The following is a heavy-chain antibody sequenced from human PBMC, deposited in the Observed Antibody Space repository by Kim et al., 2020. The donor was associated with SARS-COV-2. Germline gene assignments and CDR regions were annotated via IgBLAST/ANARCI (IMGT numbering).Heavy chain of an antibody. CDR1: GFTFSNYA. CDR3: AKDLGDGGDSAMAIPDY. J-gene: IGHJ4*02. V-gene: IGHV3-23*01. Sequence: GGSLRLSCAASGFTFSNYAMNWVRQAPGKGLEWVSVISGSGGGTFYADSVKGRFIVSRDNSKNTLRLQMNSLRAEDTAVYYCAKDLGDGGDSAMAIPDYWGQGTLVTVSS. CDR2: ISGSGGGT. D-gene: IGHD5-18*01.